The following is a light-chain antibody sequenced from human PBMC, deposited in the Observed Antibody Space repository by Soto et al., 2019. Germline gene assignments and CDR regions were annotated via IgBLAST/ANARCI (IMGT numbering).Light chain of an antibody. V-gene: IGKV1-8*01. CDR3: QHYYSYPPFT. J-gene: IGKJ5*01. CDR2: AAS. CDR1: QGISSY. Sequence: AIRMTQSPSSFSASTGDRVTITCRASQGISSYLTWYQQKPAKAPKLLIYAASTLQSGVPSRFSSSGSGTDFTLTTSCLQSEDFATYYCQHYYSYPPFTFGQGTRLEIK.